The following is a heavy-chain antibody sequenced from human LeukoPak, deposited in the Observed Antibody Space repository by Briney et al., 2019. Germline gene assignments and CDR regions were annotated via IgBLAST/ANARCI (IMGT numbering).Heavy chain of an antibody. V-gene: IGHV1-18*01. CDR3: ARAPRLRFLEWSPSKFYMDV. CDR2: ISAYNGNT. Sequence: AASVKVSCKASGYTFTSYGISWVRQAPGQGLEWMGWISAYNGNTNYAQKLQGRVTMTTDTSTSTAYMELRSLRSDDTAVYYCARAPRLRFLEWSPSKFYMDVWGKGTTVTVSS. D-gene: IGHD3-3*01. CDR1: GYTFTSYG. J-gene: IGHJ6*03.